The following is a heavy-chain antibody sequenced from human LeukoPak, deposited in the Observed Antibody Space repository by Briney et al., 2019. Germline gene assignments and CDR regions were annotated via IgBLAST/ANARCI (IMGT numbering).Heavy chain of an antibody. CDR2: ISYDGSNK. CDR1: GFTFSSYA. J-gene: IGHJ4*02. V-gene: IGHV3-30-3*01. Sequence: GRSLRLSCAASGFTFSSYAMHWVRQAPGKGLEWVAVISYDGSNKYYADSVEGRFTISRDNSKNTLYLQMNSLRAEDTAVYYCVSDYWGQGTLVTVSS. CDR3: VSDY.